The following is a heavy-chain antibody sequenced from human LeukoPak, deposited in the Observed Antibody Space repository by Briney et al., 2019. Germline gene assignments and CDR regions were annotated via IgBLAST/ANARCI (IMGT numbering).Heavy chain of an antibody. CDR3: AAADMIFGVIIPPL. CDR2: INPSGGSP. Sequence: ASVKVSRKSSRDTFSRYYIHWVRQAPGQGLEYMGVINPSGGSPRYGQKFQGRLTMTRDMSTSTVYMKLSSLRSEDTSIYYCAAADMIFGVIIPPLWGPGTPVSISS. CDR1: RDTFSRYY. J-gene: IGHJ4*02. V-gene: IGHV1-46*01. D-gene: IGHD3-3*01.